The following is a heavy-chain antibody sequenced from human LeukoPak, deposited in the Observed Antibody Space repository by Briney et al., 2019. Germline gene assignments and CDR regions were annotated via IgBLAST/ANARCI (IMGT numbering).Heavy chain of an antibody. CDR1: GGSFSGYY. V-gene: IGHV4-34*01. Sequence: SETLSLTCAVYGGSFSGYYWSWIRQPPGKGLEWIGEINHSGSTNYNPSLKSRVTISVDTSKNQFSLELSSVTAADTAVYYCARGYSSGWGNWFDPWGQGTLVTVSS. CDR3: ARGYSSGWGNWFDP. J-gene: IGHJ5*02. D-gene: IGHD6-19*01. CDR2: INHSGST.